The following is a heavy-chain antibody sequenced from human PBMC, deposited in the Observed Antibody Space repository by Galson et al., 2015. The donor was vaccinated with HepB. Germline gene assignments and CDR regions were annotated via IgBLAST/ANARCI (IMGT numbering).Heavy chain of an antibody. CDR2: IIPMFGLT. CDR3: ARAKYDSTNFGGNKFDY. CDR1: GVTFSIYA. Sequence: SVKVSCKASGVTFSIYAINWVRQAPGQGLEWMGRIIPMFGLTNYAQKVQDRVTIAADESTSTAYMELSSLRYEDTAVYYCARAKYDSTNFGGNKFDYWGQGALVTVSS. V-gene: IGHV1-69*13. D-gene: IGHD3-16*01. J-gene: IGHJ4*02.